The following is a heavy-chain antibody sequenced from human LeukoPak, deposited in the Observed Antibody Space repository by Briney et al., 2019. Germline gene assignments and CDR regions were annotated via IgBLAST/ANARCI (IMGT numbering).Heavy chain of an antibody. J-gene: IGHJ3*02. CDR1: GGSISSYY. Sequence: SETLSLTCTVSGGSISSYYWIWIRQPPGKGLEWIGYIYYSGSTNYNPSLKSRVTISVDTSKNQFSLKLSSVTAADTAVYYCARAMKQFRDDAFDIWGQGTMVTVSS. V-gene: IGHV4-59*01. D-gene: IGHD3-10*01. CDR3: ARAMKQFRDDAFDI. CDR2: IYYSGST.